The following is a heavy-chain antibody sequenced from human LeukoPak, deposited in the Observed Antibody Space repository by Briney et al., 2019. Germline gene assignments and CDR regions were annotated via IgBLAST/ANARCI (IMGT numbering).Heavy chain of an antibody. V-gene: IGHV1-18*01. CDR2: ISAYNGNT. D-gene: IGHD6-19*01. J-gene: IGHJ6*03. Sequence: GASVKVSCKASGYTLRSYGITWVRQAPGQGLEWMGWISAYNGNTKYPQKLQGRVTMTTDTSTSTAYMGLRSLRSDDTAVYYCARGDVETSGWHNYYYYYYMDVWGKGTTVTISS. CDR3: ARGDVETSGWHNYYYYYYMDV. CDR1: GYTLRSYG.